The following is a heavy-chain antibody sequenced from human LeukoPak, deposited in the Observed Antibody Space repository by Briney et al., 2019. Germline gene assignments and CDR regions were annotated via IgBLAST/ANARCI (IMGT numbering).Heavy chain of an antibody. CDR1: GFTFTNYG. CDR2: VGGSVTSI. J-gene: IGHJ4*02. D-gene: IGHD3-10*01. CDR3: ARGRFGSGSLHYFDY. Sequence: GGSLRLSCAASGFTFTNYGMNWARQAPGKGLEWISYVGGSVTSIYYADSVKGRFTISRDNAKNSLSLQMNSLRSEDTAVYYCARGRFGSGSLHYFDYWGQGALVTVSS. V-gene: IGHV3-48*01.